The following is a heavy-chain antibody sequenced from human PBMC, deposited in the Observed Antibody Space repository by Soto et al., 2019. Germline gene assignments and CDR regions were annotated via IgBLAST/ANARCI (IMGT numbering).Heavy chain of an antibody. V-gene: IGHV4-59*08. CDR3: ARWHYDSSGPFDY. J-gene: IGHJ4*02. CDR2: IYYSGST. D-gene: IGHD3-22*01. Sequence: KPSETLPLTCTVSGGSISSYYWSWIRQPPGKGLEWIGYIYYSGSTNYNPSLKSRVTISVDTSKNQFSLKLSSVTAADTAVYYCARWHYDSSGPFDYWGQGTLATVPQ. CDR1: GGSISSYY.